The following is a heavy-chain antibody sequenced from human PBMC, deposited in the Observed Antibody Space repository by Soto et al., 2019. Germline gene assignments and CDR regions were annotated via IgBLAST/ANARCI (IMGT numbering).Heavy chain of an antibody. CDR2: ISGSGGST. J-gene: IGHJ4*02. V-gene: IGHV3-23*01. CDR3: AKGLLWFGEAPYFDY. D-gene: IGHD3-10*01. Sequence: GGSLRLSCAASGFTFSSYAMSWVRQAPWKGLEWVSAISGSGGSTYYADSVKGRFTISRDNSKNTLYLQMNSLRAEDTAVYYCAKGLLWFGEAPYFDYWGQGTLVTVSS. CDR1: GFTFSSYA.